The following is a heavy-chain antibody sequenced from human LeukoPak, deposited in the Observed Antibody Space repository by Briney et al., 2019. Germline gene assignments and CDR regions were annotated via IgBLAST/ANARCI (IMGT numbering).Heavy chain of an antibody. CDR2: ISSSDDGT. Sequence: GGSLRLSCAASRFSLSSYAMSWVRQAPGKGLEWVSAISSSDDGTSHAGSVRGRFTISRDSSKNTLYLQVNNLRTEDAAIYYCAKAPVTSCRGAFCYPLDSWGQGTLVTVSS. CDR3: AKAPVTSCRGAFCYPLDS. D-gene: IGHD2-15*01. V-gene: IGHV3-23*01. CDR1: RFSLSSYA. J-gene: IGHJ4*02.